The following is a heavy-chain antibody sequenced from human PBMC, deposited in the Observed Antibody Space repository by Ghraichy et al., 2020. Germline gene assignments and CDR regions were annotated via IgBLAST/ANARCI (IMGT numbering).Heavy chain of an antibody. D-gene: IGHD4-17*01. CDR3: ARGGDSTTVTTPTQNF. V-gene: IGHV4-34*01. Sequence: SETLSLTCAVYGGSFSGYYWSWIRQPPGKGLEWIGEINHSGSTNYNPSLKSRVTISVDTSKNQFSLKLSSVTAADTAVYYCARGGDSTTVTTPTQNFWGQGTLVTVSS. CDR1: GGSFSGYY. J-gene: IGHJ4*02. CDR2: INHSGST.